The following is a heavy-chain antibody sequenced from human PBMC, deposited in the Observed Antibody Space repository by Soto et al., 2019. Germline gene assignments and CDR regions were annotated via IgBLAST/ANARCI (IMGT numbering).Heavy chain of an antibody. V-gene: IGHV3-30*02. CDR1: GFTFRKYG. CDR3: GRWRLSSNGALIAFDL. D-gene: IGHD2-8*01. CDR2: IWYDGRHK. J-gene: IGHJ3*01. Sequence: QVQLVESGGGVVQPGGSLRLSCTASGFTFRKYGMHWVRQAPGKGLEWMALIWYDGRHKTYGHSVKGRFTISRDNSKNTLDRQMKSLRAEDTAVYYCGRWRLSSNGALIAFDLWGQGTMVTVSS.